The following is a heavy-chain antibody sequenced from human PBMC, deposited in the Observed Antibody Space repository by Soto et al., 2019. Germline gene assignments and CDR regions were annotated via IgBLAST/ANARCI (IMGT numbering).Heavy chain of an antibody. D-gene: IGHD6-13*01. J-gene: IGHJ4*02. V-gene: IGHV3-33*01. CDR3: ARDLNGYSSSWPL. CDR2: IWYDGSKK. CDR1: GFSFSSYG. Sequence: GGSLRLSCAASGFSFSSYGMLWVRQAPGKGLEWVARIWYDGSKKYYADSVEGRFTISRDNSKNTLYLQMNSLRAEDTAVYYCARDLNGYSSSWPLWGQGTLVTVSS.